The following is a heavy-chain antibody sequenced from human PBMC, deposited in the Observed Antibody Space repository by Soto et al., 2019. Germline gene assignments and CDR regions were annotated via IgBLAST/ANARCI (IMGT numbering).Heavy chain of an antibody. Sequence: QVQLVESGGGVVQPGRSLRLSCAASGFTFSSYAMHWVRQAPGKGLEWVAVISYDGSNKYYADSVKGRFTISRDNSKNTLYLEVNSLRAGDTAVYYCARGSGSADYWGQGTLVTVSS. CDR3: ARGSGSADY. CDR2: ISYDGSNK. CDR1: GFTFSSYA. V-gene: IGHV3-30-3*01. D-gene: IGHD3-10*01. J-gene: IGHJ4*02.